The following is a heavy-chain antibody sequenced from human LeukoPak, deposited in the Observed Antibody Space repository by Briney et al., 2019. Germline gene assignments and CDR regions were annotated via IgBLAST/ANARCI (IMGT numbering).Heavy chain of an antibody. CDR3: AKATKIYNSPFDY. CDR2: INWSGGST. J-gene: IGHJ4*02. CDR1: GFTFDDYA. V-gene: IGHV3-43D*03. Sequence: WGSLRLSCAASGFTFDDYAMHWVSQAPGKGLEWVSLINWSGGSTYYTDSVKGRFTISRDNIKNSLYLQMNSLRPEDTALYYCAKATKIYNSPFDYCGQGTLVTVSS. D-gene: IGHD1-1*01.